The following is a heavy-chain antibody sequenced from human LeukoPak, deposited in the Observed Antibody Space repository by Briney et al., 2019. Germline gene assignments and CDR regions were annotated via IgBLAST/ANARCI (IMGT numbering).Heavy chain of an antibody. CDR1: GGSISSSSYY. J-gene: IGHJ4*02. CDR2: IYYSGST. CDR3: ARLWSTYCSSGSCPHQPNY. V-gene: IGHV4-39*01. Sequence: SETLSLTCTVSGGSISSSSYYWGWIRQPPGKGLEWIGSIYYSGSTYYNPSLKSRVTISVDTSKNQFSLKLSSVTAADTAVYYCARLWSTYCSSGSCPHQPNYWGQGTLVTVSS. D-gene: IGHD2-15*01.